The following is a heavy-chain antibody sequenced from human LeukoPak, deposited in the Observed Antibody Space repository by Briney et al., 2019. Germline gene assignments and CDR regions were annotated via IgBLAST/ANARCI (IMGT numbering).Heavy chain of an antibody. CDR2: INGDGSWT. D-gene: IGHD2-2*01. Sequence: GGSLRLSRAASGNYWMHWVRQAPGKGLVWVSHINGDGSWTTYADSVKGRFTISKDNAKNTVYLQMNNLRAEDTAVYYCVSFYETYWGRGTLVTVSS. CDR1: GNYW. J-gene: IGHJ4*02. V-gene: IGHV3-74*01. CDR3: VSFYETY.